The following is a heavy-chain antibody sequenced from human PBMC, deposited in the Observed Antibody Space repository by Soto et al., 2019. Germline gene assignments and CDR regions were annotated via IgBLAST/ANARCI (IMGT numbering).Heavy chain of an antibody. D-gene: IGHD4-17*01. CDR3: ASTFPLRYGDPSGFDY. CDR1: GITFSNYA. CDR2: IVSSGGVT. J-gene: IGHJ4*02. Sequence: EVQLLESGGGLVQPGGSLRLSCAASGITFSNYAMYWVRLAPGKGLEWVSTIVSSGGVTYYAGSVKGRFTISRDNSKSTVYLQMDSLGAEDTAVYFCASTFPLRYGDPSGFDYWGRGTLVAVSS. V-gene: IGHV3-23*01.